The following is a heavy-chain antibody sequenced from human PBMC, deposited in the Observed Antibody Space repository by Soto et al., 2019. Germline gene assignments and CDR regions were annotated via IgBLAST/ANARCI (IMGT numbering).Heavy chain of an antibody. CDR1: GGSFKSGSYS. CDR2: VYHTGRT. V-gene: IGHV4-61*01. CDR3: ARGHTRRMTLGRGAAIMGKQLDS. J-gene: IGHJ4*02. Sequence: SETLSLTCTVSGGSFKSGSYSWSWIRQPPGKGLEWTGYVYHTGRTSYNPFLHSRVTMSVDTSRNQFSLDLASVTAADTAVYYCARGHTRRMTLGRGAAIMGKQLDSWGQGILVTVSS. D-gene: IGHD3-10*01.